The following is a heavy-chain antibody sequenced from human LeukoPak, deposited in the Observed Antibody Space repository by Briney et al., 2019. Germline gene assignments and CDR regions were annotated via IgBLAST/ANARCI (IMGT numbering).Heavy chain of an antibody. D-gene: IGHD7-27*01. CDR3: ARAWASYYYYYYMDV. V-gene: IGHV4-4*09. Sequence: SESLSLTCTVSGGSISSYYWSWIRQPPGKGLEWIGYIYTSGSTNYNPSLKSRVTISVDTSKNQFSLKLSSVTAADTAVYYCARAWASYYYYYYMDVWGKGTTVTVSS. CDR1: GGSISSYY. J-gene: IGHJ6*03. CDR2: IYTSGST.